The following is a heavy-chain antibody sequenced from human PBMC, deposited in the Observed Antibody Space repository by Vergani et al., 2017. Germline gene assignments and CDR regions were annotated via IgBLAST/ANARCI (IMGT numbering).Heavy chain of an antibody. J-gene: IGHJ4*02. V-gene: IGHV3-23*01. CDR1: GFTFSSYA. Sequence: EVQLLESGGGLVQPGGSLRLSCAASGFTFSSYAMSWVRQAPGKGLEWVSAISGSGGSTYYADSVKGRFTISRDNSKNTLYLQMNSLRAEDTAVYYCAKSPATTWRGPYYFDYWGQGTLVTVSS. CDR2: ISGSGGST. D-gene: IGHD1-7*01. CDR3: AKSPATTWRGPYYFDY.